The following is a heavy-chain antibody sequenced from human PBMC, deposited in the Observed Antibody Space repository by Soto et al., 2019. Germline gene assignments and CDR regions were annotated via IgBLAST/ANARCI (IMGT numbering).Heavy chain of an antibody. Sequence: ASVKVSCKASGYTFTSYGISWVRQAPGQGLEWMGWISAYNGNTNYAQKLQGRVTMTTDTSTSTAYMELRGLRSDDTAVYYCARDRRIAVAGTSRNYYYYYGMDVWGQGTTVTVSS. CDR1: GYTFTSYG. D-gene: IGHD6-19*01. V-gene: IGHV1-18*04. CDR2: ISAYNGNT. J-gene: IGHJ6*02. CDR3: ARDRRIAVAGTSRNYYYYYGMDV.